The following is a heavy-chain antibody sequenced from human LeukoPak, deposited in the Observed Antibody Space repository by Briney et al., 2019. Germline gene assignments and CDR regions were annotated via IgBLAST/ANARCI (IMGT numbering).Heavy chain of an antibody. V-gene: IGHV4-61*10. CDR2: ISYSGSP. CDR1: GGSISSGSYY. CDR3: ARVRDNWNVAVYDY. J-gene: IGHJ4*02. Sequence: SETLSLTCTVSGGSISSGSYYWSWIRQPAGKGLEWIGYISYSGSPNYNPSLKSRVTISVDTSKNQFSLKLSSVTAADTAVYYCARVRDNWNVAVYDYWGQGTLVTVSS. D-gene: IGHD1-20*01.